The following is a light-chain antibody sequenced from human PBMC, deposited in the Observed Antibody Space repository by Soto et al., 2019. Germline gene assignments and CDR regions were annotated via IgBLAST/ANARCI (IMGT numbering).Light chain of an antibody. CDR1: QSVSSD. V-gene: IGKV3-15*01. CDR3: QQYYNWPLT. Sequence: EVMMTQSPATLSVSPGERATLSCRASQSVSSDLAWYHQKPGQAPRLLIYGASTRATGIPARFSGSGSGTEFTLTISSLQSEDLAVYYCQQYYNWPLTFGQGTRLEIK. J-gene: IGKJ5*01. CDR2: GAS.